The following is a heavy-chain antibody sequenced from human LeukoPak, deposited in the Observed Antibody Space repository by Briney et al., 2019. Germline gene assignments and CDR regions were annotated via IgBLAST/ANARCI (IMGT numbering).Heavy chain of an antibody. D-gene: IGHD2-2*01. J-gene: IGHJ3*02. CDR3: VRPYCSSTSCNDAFDI. CDR2: IYPGDSDT. Sequence: GESLKISCKGSGYSSTSYWIGWVRQMPGKGLEWMGIIYPGDSDTRYSPSFQGQVTISADKSISTAYLQWSSLKASDTAMYYCVRPYCSSTSCNDAFDIWGQGTMVTVSS. V-gene: IGHV5-51*01. CDR1: GYSSTSYW.